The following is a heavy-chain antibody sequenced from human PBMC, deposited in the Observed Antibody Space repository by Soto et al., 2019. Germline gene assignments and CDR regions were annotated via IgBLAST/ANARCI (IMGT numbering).Heavy chain of an antibody. CDR3: AHMDPEIVSIAGHRGFDY. V-gene: IGHV2-5*02. Sequence: QITLKESGPTLVRPPQTLTLTCTFSGFSLTSGVGAGWIRQPPGKALEWLALIYWDDDKRYSPSLKNRLTITKDTTTTPLVLTMNNVGPVDTATDCCAHMDPEIVSIAGHRGFDYCGQATLVTVSS. J-gene: IGHJ4*02. D-gene: IGHD5-12*01. CDR2: IYWDDDK. CDR1: GFSLTSGVG.